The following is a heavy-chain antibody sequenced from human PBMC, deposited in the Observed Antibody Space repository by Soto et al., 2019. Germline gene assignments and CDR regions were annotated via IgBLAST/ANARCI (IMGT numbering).Heavy chain of an antibody. J-gene: IGHJ6*02. CDR1: GGSVSTGSYD. V-gene: IGHV4-61*01. CDR2: IFFTGSA. Sequence: SETLSLTCTVSGGSVSTGSYDWSWIRQPPGKGLEWIGKIFFTGSAHYNPSLRNRVTMSVDTSKDQFSLTLTSVTAADTAVYYCERDGQGMDVWGQGTTVTVSS. CDR3: ERDGQGMDV.